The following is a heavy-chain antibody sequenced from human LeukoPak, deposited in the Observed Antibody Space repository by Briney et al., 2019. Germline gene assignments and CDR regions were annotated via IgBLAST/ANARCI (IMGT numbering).Heavy chain of an antibody. V-gene: IGHV3-48*03. D-gene: IGHD3-22*01. CDR2: ISSSGSTI. J-gene: IGHJ4*02. CDR1: GFNFDDYG. CDR3: LGSGYQNLQLDY. Sequence: GGSLRLSCAASGFNFDDYGMTWVRQAPGKGLEWVSYISSSGSTIYYADSVKGRFTISRDNAKNSLYLQMNSLRAEDTAVYYCLGSGYQNLQLDYWGQGTLVTVSS.